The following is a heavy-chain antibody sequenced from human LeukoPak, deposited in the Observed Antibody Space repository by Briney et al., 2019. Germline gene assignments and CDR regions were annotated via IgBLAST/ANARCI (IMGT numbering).Heavy chain of an antibody. Sequence: GGSLRLSCAASGFTFRTYAVRWVRQPPGKGLEWVSAIADRGDTKHYSDSVKGRFTISSDNSQNMLYLQMNSLRAEDTALYYCAKDLTAVGAGGFDLWGQGTMVTVSS. V-gene: IGHV3-23*01. J-gene: IGHJ3*01. CDR3: AKDLTAVGAGGFDL. CDR1: GFTFRTYA. D-gene: IGHD5-18*01. CDR2: IADRGDTK.